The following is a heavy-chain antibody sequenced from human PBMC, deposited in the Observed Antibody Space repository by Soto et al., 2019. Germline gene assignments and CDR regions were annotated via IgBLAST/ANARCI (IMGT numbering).Heavy chain of an antibody. CDR3: AKWSYLDY. V-gene: IGHV3-23*01. CDR1: GFTFSSYA. D-gene: IGHD3-3*01. CDR2: ISGSDGKT. Sequence: GGSLRLSCAASGFTFSSYAMSWVRQAPGKGLEWVATISGSDGKTYYADSVKGRFSVSRDTSRNTLYLQMNSLRADDTAIYYCAKWSYLDYWGQGTRVTVSS. J-gene: IGHJ4*02.